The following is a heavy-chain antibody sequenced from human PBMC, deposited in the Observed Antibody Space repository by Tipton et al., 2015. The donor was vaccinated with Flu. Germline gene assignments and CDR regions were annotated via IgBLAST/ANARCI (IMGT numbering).Heavy chain of an antibody. Sequence: TLSLTCTVSGGSISHYYWSWIRQSPGKGLEWIGYIYYSGSTNYNPTLKSRATISEDASKSRFSLKLSSVTAADTAVYYCARGWQWLADAFDYWGQGTLVTVSS. CDR2: IYYSGST. D-gene: IGHD6-19*01. CDR1: GGSISHYY. V-gene: IGHV4-59*08. CDR3: ARGWQWLADAFDY. J-gene: IGHJ4*02.